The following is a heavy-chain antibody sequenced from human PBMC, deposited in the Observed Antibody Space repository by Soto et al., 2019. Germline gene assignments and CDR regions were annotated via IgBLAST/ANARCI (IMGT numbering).Heavy chain of an antibody. Sequence: PSETLSLTCTVSGGSISSGGYYWSWIRQHPGKGLEWIGYIYYSGSTYYNPSLKSRVTISVDTSKNQFPLKLSSVTAADTAVYYCARGLVTMIPDYWGQGTLVTVSS. CDR3: ARGLVTMIPDY. CDR2: IYYSGST. D-gene: IGHD3-22*01. J-gene: IGHJ4*02. CDR1: GGSISSGGYY. V-gene: IGHV4-31*03.